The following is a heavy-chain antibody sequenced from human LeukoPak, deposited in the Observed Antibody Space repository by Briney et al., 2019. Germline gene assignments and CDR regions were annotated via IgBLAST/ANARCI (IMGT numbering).Heavy chain of an antibody. Sequence: PGRSLRLSCAASGFTFDHYAMHWVRQAPGKGLEWVSGISWNSGSIGYADSVKGRFTISRDNAKNSLYLQMNSLRAEDTALYYCAKERSDYYYGMDVWGQGTTVTVSS. CDR2: ISWNSGSI. J-gene: IGHJ6*02. V-gene: IGHV3-9*01. CDR1: GFTFDHYA. CDR3: AKERSDYYYGMDV. D-gene: IGHD5-24*01.